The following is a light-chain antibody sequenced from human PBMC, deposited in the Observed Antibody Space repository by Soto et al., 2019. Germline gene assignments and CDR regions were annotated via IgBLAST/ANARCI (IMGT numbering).Light chain of an antibody. CDR2: DAS. J-gene: IGKJ1*01. CDR1: QSITTW. Sequence: DIQITQSPSTVSAYVGDSVTITCRASQSITTWLAWYQQRPGKRPKLLIYDASRLHSGVPSRFSGSGSGTEFTLTISRLQPDDFETYYCQHYNSYSEAFGQGTKVDIK. V-gene: IGKV1-5*01. CDR3: QHYNSYSEA.